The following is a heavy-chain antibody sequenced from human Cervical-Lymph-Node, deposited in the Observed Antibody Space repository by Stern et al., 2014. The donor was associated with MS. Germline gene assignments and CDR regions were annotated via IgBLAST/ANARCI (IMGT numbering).Heavy chain of an antibody. V-gene: IGHV7-4-1*02. CDR1: GYTFINYP. CDR3: ARGAVGFRY. CDR2: INTNTGSP. D-gene: IGHD1-26*01. J-gene: IGHJ4*02. Sequence: QMQLVQSGSELRKPGASIRISCKSSGYTFINYPINWVRQAPGQGLEWMGWINTNTGSPAYAQGFTGRFVLSLDASVNTTYLQISSLKAEDTAVYFCARGAVGFRYWGQGTLVTVSS.